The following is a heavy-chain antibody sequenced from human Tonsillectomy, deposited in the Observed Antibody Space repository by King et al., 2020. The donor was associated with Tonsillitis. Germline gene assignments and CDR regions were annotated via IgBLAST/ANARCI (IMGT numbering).Heavy chain of an antibody. CDR3: ARDPGYYDTSDSFIDAFDM. D-gene: IGHD3-22*01. V-gene: IGHV3-48*01. CDR1: GFTFNSYS. Sequence: VQLVESGGGLVHPGGSLLLSCAASGFTFNSYSMDWVRQAPGKGLAWLSYINSSSDIIHYADSVKGRFTISRDNAKNSLYLQMNSLGAEDTAVYYCARDPGYYDTSDSFIDAFDMWGQGTVVTIFS. J-gene: IGHJ3*02. CDR2: INSSSDII.